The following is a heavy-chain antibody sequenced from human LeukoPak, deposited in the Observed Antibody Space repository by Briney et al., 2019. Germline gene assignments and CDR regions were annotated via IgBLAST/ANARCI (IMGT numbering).Heavy chain of an antibody. J-gene: IGHJ6*03. CDR2: IYHSGST. CDR3: ARGPSGLTGYYSPYYYYYYMDV. Sequence: SETLSLTCTVSGYSISSGYYWGWIRQPPGKGLEWIGSIYHSGSTYYNPSLKSRVTISVDTSKNQFSLKLSSVTAADTAVYYCARGPSGLTGYYSPYYYYYYMDVWGKGTTVTVSS. CDR1: GYSISSGYY. D-gene: IGHD3-9*01. V-gene: IGHV4-38-2*02.